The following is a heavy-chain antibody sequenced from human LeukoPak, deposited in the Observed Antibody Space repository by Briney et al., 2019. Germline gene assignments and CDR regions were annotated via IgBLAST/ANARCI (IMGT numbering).Heavy chain of an antibody. CDR1: GYTFTGYY. CDR3: ARFCYDSRGYYGALSVFDY. Sequence: VASVKVSCKASGYTFTGYYMHWVRQAPGQGLEWMGWINLNSGGTNYAQKFLGRVTMTRDTSISTAYMELRRLRSDDTAVYYGARFCYDSRGYYGALSVFDYWGQGTLVTVSS. V-gene: IGHV1-2*02. D-gene: IGHD3-22*01. CDR2: INLNSGGT. J-gene: IGHJ4*02.